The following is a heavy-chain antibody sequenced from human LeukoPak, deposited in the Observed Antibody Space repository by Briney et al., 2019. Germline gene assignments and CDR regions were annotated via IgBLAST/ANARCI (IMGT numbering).Heavy chain of an antibody. CDR1: GYTFTSYG. J-gene: IGHJ5*02. CDR3: ARGDVVVSADVRFDP. CDR2: ISAHNGKT. Sequence: GASVKVSCKASGYTFTSYGITWVRQAPGQGLEWMGWISAHNGKTNYAQKFQGRVTMTTDTPTSTAYMELRSLRSDDTAVYYCARGDVVVSADVRFDPWGQGTLVTVSS. D-gene: IGHD2-2*01. V-gene: IGHV1-18*01.